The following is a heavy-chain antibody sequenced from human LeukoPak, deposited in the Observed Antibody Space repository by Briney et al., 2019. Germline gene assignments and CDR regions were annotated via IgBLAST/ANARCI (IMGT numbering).Heavy chain of an antibody. D-gene: IGHD2-15*01. V-gene: IGHV1-24*01. CDR3: ATGGSDIVVVVAEGKMDY. CDR1: GYTLTELS. CDR2: FDPEDGET. J-gene: IGHJ4*02. Sequence: ASVKVSCKVSGYTLTELSMHWVRQAPGKGLEWMGSFDPEDGETIYAQKFQGRVTMTEDTSTDTAYMELSSLRSEDTAVYYCATGGSDIVVVVAEGKMDYWGQGTLVTVSS.